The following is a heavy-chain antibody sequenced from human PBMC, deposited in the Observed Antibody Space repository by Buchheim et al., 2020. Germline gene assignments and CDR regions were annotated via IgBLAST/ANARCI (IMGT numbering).Heavy chain of an antibody. D-gene: IGHD4-17*01. CDR3: AKMPTVTTSYQFDY. J-gene: IGHJ4*02. Sequence: EVQLLESGGGLVQPGGSLRLSCAASGFTFSSYAMSWVRQAPGKGLEWVSGISGSGSNNYYPDSVKGRFTISREHSKNKLYLQMNSLRAEDTAVYYCAKMPTVTTSYQFDYWGQGTL. CDR1: GFTFSSYA. CDR2: ISGSGSNN. V-gene: IGHV3-23*01.